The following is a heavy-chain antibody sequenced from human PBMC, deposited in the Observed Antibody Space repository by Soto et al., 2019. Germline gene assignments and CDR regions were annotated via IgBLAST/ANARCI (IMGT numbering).Heavy chain of an antibody. CDR3: ARQGLTMVRGVISWFDP. Sequence: SETLSLTCTVSGGSISSGGYYWSWIRQHPGKGLEWIGCIYYSGSTYYNPSLKSRVTISVDTSKNQFSLKLSSVTAADTAVYYCARQGLTMVRGVISWFDPWGQGTLVTVSS. J-gene: IGHJ5*02. D-gene: IGHD3-10*01. CDR1: GGSISSGGYY. V-gene: IGHV4-39*01. CDR2: IYYSGST.